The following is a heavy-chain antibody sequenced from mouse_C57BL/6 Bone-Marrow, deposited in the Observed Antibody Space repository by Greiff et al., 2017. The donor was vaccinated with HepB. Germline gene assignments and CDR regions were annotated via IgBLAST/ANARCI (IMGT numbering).Heavy chain of an antibody. D-gene: IGHD1-1*01. CDR1: GYTFTSYW. CDR2: IDPCGSDT. J-gene: IGHJ3*01. V-gene: IGHV1-52*01. Sequence: QVQLQQPGAELVRPGSSVKLSCKASGYTFTSYWMYWVKQRPIQGLEWIGNIDPCGSDTHYNHKFKGKATVTEDKSSSTAYMQLSSLTSEDSAVYYCARERGLLSWFAYWGQGTLVTVSA. CDR3: ARERGLLSWFAY.